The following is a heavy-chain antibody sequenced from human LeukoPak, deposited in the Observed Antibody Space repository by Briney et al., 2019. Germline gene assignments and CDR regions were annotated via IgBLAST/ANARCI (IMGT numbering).Heavy chain of an antibody. CDR2: ISYDGTNE. J-gene: IGHJ4*02. D-gene: IGHD3-10*01. CDR1: GFSFHYYA. V-gene: IGHV3-30-3*01. Sequence: GRSLRPSCAASGFSFHYYAMHWVRQAPGKGLEWVAVISYDGTNEYYADSVRGRLTISRDNSKNTLYMQMNSLRPEDTAVYYCARPIDNGSGSYYFPYWGQGTLVTVSS. CDR3: ARPIDNGSGSYYFPY.